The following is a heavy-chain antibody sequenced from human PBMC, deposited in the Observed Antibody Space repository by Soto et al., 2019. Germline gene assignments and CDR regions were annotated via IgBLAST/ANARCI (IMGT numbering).Heavy chain of an antibody. D-gene: IGHD2-8*02. V-gene: IGHV1-46*01. J-gene: IGHJ3*02. CDR1: GYIFTDYY. Sequence: ASVKVSCKASGYIFTDYYIHWVRQAPGQGLEWMGLINPSTSRTTYAQKFQGTISMTRDTSTSTIYMDLSRLRSEDTAVYYCARNMDTWSSLPFDIWGQGTMVTVSS. CDR2: INPSTSRT. CDR3: ARNMDTWSSLPFDI.